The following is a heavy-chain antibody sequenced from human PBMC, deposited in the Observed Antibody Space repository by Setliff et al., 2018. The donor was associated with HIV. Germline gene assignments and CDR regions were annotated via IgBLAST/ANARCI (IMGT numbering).Heavy chain of an antibody. CDR1: GYVFTSYW. J-gene: IGHJ6*02. D-gene: IGHD3-10*01. Sequence: GESLKISCKTSGYVFTSYWIGWVRQTPGKGLEWVGTIYPGNSDTRYSPSFQGQVTISADQSTSTTYLHWSSLKASDTAMYYCTRHSGSSPIAYFGMDVWGQGTTVTSP. CDR2: IYPGNSDT. V-gene: IGHV5-51*01. CDR3: TRHSGSSPIAYFGMDV.